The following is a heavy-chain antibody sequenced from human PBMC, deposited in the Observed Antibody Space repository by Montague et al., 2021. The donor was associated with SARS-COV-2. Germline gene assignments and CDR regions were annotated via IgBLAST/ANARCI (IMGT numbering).Heavy chain of an antibody. CDR2: IGLDGSNE. J-gene: IGHJ4*02. D-gene: IGHD1-26*01. CDR3: AKDQGRERKRAFDS. V-gene: IGHV3-33*06. CDR1: GFSFSSYG. Sequence: SLRLSCAASGFSFSSYGMHWVRQAPGKGLERVAVIGLDGSNEYYADPVKGRFTISRGNSKNTLYLQMNSLRAEDTAVYYCAKDQGRERKRAFDSWGQGILVTVSS.